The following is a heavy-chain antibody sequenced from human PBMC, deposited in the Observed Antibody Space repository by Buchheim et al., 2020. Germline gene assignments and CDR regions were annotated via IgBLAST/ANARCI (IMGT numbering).Heavy chain of an antibody. CDR3: TSSYGMDV. D-gene: IGHD6-6*01. V-gene: IGHV3-7*01. CDR2: IKQDGSEK. J-gene: IGHJ6*02. CDR1: GFTFSGYG. Sequence: EVQLVESGGGLVQPGGSLRLSCAAPGFTFSGYGMSWVRQAQGKGLEWVANIKQDGSEKYYVNSVKGRFTISRDNAKNSLYLQMNSLRAEDTAVYYCTSSYGMDVWGQGTT.